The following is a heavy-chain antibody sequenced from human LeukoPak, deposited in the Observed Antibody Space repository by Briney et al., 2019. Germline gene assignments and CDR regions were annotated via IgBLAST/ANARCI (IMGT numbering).Heavy chain of an antibody. CDR2: ISGSGGFT. D-gene: IGHD1-26*01. J-gene: IGHJ3*02. V-gene: IGHV3-23*01. CDR3: ARGGSPPEALGDVFDI. CDR1: GFTFSSYA. Sequence: QTGGSLRLSCAASGFTFSSYAMSWVRQAPGKGLEWVSAISGSGGFTYDADSVKGRFTISRDNSKNTLYLQMKSLRVEDTAVYYCARGGSPPEALGDVFDIWGQGTMVTVSS.